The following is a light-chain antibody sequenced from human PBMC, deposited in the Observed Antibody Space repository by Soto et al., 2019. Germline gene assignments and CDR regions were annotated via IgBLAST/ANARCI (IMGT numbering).Light chain of an antibody. CDR3: SSYSTTTSPHVL. CDR1: RSDIGRYNY. V-gene: IGLV2-14*01. CDR2: EVT. Sequence: QSALAQPAPVSGSPGQSITISCTGTRSDIGRYNYVSWYQQHPGEAPKLLIYEVTYRPSGVSARFSGSKSGSTASLTISGLQAEDEADYYCSSYSTTTSPHVLFGGGTKLTVL. J-gene: IGLJ2*01.